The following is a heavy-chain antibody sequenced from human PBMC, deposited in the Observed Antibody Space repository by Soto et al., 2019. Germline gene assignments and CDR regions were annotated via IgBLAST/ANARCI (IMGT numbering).Heavy chain of an antibody. CDR3: VKEDSGWDF. V-gene: IGHV3-23*04. J-gene: IGHJ3*01. CDR1: GFTFTNYV. CDR2: ISGSGGTA. Sequence: EVQLVESGGGLVQPGGSLRLPCVASGFTFTNYVMTWVRQAPGKGLECVSVISGSGGTAYYADSVKGRFTISRDNSKSTLYLQMNSVRAEDTAMYYCVKEDSGWDFWGRGTMVTVSS. D-gene: IGHD6-19*01.